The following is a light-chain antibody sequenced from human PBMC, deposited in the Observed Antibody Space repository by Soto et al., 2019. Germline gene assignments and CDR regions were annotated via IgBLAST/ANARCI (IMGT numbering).Light chain of an antibody. CDR1: QSVSSR. Sequence: TQCPGHRSLSPGESATLPCRASQSVSSRLAWYQQKPGQAPRLLISGASSRATGIPDRFSSSGSATAYTLTISRLEPEDFALYYCQHYVERSPITFGQGTRLEI. CDR2: GAS. J-gene: IGKJ5*01. CDR3: QHYVERSPIT. V-gene: IGKV3-20*01.